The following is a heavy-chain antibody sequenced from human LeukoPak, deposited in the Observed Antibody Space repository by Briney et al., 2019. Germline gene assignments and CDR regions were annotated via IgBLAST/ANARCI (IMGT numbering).Heavy chain of an antibody. V-gene: IGHV3-23*01. Sequence: GGTLRLSWAASGFTFSSHGMNWVGQAPGKGLEWVSGISPSGGITYYTDSVKGRFTISRDNSKNTQSLQMNSLRAEDTAVYYCAKDDDWGRYKHWGQGTLVTVSS. D-gene: IGHD3-16*01. J-gene: IGHJ1*01. CDR2: ISPSGGIT. CDR3: AKDDDWGRYKH. CDR1: GFTFSSHG.